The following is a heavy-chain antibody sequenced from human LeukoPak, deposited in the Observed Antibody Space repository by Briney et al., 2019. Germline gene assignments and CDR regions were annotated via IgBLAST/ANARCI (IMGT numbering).Heavy chain of an antibody. D-gene: IGHD3-3*01. Sequence: ASVKVSCKASGYTFTGYYMHWVRQAPGQGLEWMGWISAYNGNTNYAQKLQGRVTMTTDTSTSTAYMELRSLRSDDTAVYYCARVVDYDFWSGYLYPFFDYWGQGTLVTVSS. CDR1: GYTFTGYY. V-gene: IGHV1-18*04. J-gene: IGHJ4*02. CDR3: ARVVDYDFWSGYLYPFFDY. CDR2: ISAYNGNT.